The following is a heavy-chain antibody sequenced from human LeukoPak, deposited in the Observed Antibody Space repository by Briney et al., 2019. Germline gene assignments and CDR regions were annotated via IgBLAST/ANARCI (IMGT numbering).Heavy chain of an antibody. V-gene: IGHV3-23*01. CDR1: GFPFSSYA. CDR3: AKALSGYIYGPDV. CDR2: ISGSGSTT. Sequence: PWGSLRLSCAASGFPFSSYAMTWVRQAPGKGLEWVSTISGSGSTTYYADSVRGRFSISRDNSRNLLFLQMNSLRAEDTALYYCAKALSGYIYGPDVWSQGTLVTVSS. D-gene: IGHD5-18*01. J-gene: IGHJ4*02.